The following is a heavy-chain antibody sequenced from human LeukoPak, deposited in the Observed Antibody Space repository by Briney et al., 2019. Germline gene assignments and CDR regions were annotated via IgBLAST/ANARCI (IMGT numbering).Heavy chain of an antibody. V-gene: IGHV3-48*03. CDR3: ARGGSLGY. D-gene: IGHD6-19*01. Sequence: PGGSLRLSCAGSGFTFSSYEMNWVRQAPGKGLAWVSKISSSGSAIYYADSVKGRFTISRDNAKSTLYLQMNSLRAEDTAVYYCARGGSLGYWGQGTLVTVST. J-gene: IGHJ4*02. CDR2: ISSSGSAI. CDR1: GFTFSSYE.